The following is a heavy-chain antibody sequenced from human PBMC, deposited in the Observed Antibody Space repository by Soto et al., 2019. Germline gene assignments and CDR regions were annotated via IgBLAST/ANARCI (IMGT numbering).Heavy chain of an antibody. Sequence: PPETQSLTCTVSGASINLSYWSWIRQSPERGLEWIAYVYPTWPTIYNPSLKSPVTISLDTSKGQFSLHLTSPTTADTAVYFCARGGNSYSNVASGGGGFGFWG. CDR3: ARGGNSYSNVASGGGGFGF. CDR2: VYPTWPT. J-gene: IGHJ2*01. D-gene: IGHD2-15*01. V-gene: IGHV4-59*12. CDR1: GASINLSY.